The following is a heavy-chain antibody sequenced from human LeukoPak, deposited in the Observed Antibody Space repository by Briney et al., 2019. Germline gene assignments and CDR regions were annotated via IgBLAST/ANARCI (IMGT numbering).Heavy chain of an antibody. CDR3: ARGESPPSGPLGWFDP. CDR1: GYTLTELS. D-gene: IGHD3-10*01. CDR2: FDPEDGET. V-gene: IGHV1-24*01. Sequence: ASVKVSCKVSGYTLTELSMHWVRQAPGKGLEWMGGFDPEDGETIYAQKFQGRVTMTEDTSTDTAYMELSSLRSEDTAVYYCARGESPPSGPLGWFDPWGQGTLVTVSS. J-gene: IGHJ5*02.